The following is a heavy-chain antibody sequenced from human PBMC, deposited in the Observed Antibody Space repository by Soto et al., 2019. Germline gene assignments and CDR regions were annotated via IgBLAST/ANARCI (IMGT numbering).Heavy chain of an antibody. Sequence: EVQLMESGGGLVQPGGSLRLSCAASGFTFSDHYMDWVRQAPGKGLEWVGRVRNKANSYTTEYAASVKGRFTISRDDSKNSLYLQMNSLKTEDTAVYYCARNSGTSYFDYWGQGTLVTVSS. J-gene: IGHJ4*02. CDR3: ARNSGTSYFDY. CDR1: GFTFSDHY. CDR2: VRNKANSYTT. D-gene: IGHD1-26*01. V-gene: IGHV3-72*01.